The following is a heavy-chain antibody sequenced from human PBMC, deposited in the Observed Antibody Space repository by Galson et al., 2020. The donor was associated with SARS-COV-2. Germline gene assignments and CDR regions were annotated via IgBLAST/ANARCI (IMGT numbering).Heavy chain of an antibody. CDR1: GGSIGSSTYY. D-gene: IGHD1-1*01. Sequence: SETLSLTCTVSGGSIGSSTYYWGWLRQPPGKGLEWIGTVYYSGSTYYNPSLKSRVTISVDRSKNQFSLLKLSSVTAADTAVYYCARHHPPTGRDAFDIWGQGTMVTVSS. CDR2: VYYSGST. V-gene: IGHV4-39*01. CDR3: ARHHPPTGRDAFDI. J-gene: IGHJ3*02.